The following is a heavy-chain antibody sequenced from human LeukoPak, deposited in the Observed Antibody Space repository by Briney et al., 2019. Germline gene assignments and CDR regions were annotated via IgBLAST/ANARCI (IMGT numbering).Heavy chain of an antibody. CDR3: ARLRMVRGVIETYYFDY. V-gene: IGHV1-8*01. D-gene: IGHD3-10*01. CDR1: GYTFTSYD. J-gene: IGHJ4*02. Sequence: GASVKVSCKASGYTFTSYDINWVRQATGQGLEWMGWMNPNSGNTGYAQKFQGRVTMTRNTSISTAYMELSSLRSEDTAVYYCARLRMVRGVIETYYFDYWGQRTLVTVSS. CDR2: MNPNSGNT.